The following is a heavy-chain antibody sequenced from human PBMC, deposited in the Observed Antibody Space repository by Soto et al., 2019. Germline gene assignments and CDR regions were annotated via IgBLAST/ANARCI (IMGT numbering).Heavy chain of an antibody. CDR1: RDTFTNYA. V-gene: IGHV1-69*06. Sequence: QVQLVQSGAEVKKPGSSVKVSCKASRDTFTNYAISWVRQAPGQGLEWMGGIIPFYGTAHYAQKFQDRVTIIADTATSPADMELSSLRPEDTAVYYCARDLGGCSAGSCRYNWLDSWGQGTLVTVSS. J-gene: IGHJ5*01. CDR2: IIPFYGTA. CDR3: ARDLGGCSAGSCRYNWLDS. D-gene: IGHD2-15*01.